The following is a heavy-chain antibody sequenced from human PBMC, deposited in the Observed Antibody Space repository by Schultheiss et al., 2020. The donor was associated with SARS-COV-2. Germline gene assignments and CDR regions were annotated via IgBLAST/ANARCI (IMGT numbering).Heavy chain of an antibody. CDR3: ARVGLQFHPDWYFDL. V-gene: IGHV1-18*01. CDR1: GYTFTSYA. D-gene: IGHD5-24*01. J-gene: IGHJ2*01. CDR2: ISAYNGNT. Sequence: ASVKVSCKASGYTFTSYAMHWVRQAPGQRLEWMGWISAYNGNTNFAQRLQGRVTMTTDTSTSTAYMELSSLRSEDTAVYYCARVGLQFHPDWYFDLWGRGTLVTVSS.